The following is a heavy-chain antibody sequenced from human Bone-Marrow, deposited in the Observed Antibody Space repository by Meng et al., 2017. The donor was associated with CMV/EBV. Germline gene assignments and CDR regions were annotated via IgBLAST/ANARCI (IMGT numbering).Heavy chain of an antibody. D-gene: IGHD2-2*01. V-gene: IGHV3-48*03. J-gene: IGHJ3*02. CDR1: GFTFSSYE. CDR3: AGYCSSTSCHWYAFDI. CDR2: ISSSGSTI. Sequence: GGSLRLSCAASGFTFSSYEMNWVRQAPGKGLEWVSYISSSGSTIYYADSVKGRFTISRDNAKNSLYLQMNSLRAEDTAVYYCAGYCSSTSCHWYAFDIWGQGTMVTVSS.